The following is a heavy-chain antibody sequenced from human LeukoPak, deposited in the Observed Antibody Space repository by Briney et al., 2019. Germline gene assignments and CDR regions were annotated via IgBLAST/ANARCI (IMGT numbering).Heavy chain of an antibody. J-gene: IGHJ5*02. V-gene: IGHV4-30-2*01. CDR3: AGSSAAAGADP. D-gene: IGHD6-13*01. CDR1: GGSISSSGYS. Sequence: SETLSLTCDVSGGSISSSGYSWSWIRQPPGKGLEWIGYIYHSGSTYYNPSLKSRVTISVDRSKNHFSLKLTSVTAADTAVYYCAGSSAAAGADPWGQGTLVTVSS. CDR2: IYHSGST.